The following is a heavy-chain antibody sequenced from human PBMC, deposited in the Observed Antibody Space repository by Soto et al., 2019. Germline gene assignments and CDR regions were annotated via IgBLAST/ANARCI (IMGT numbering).Heavy chain of an antibody. CDR2: IIPIFGTA. V-gene: IGHV1-69*13. CDR1: GGTFSSYA. CDR3: ARDGDPIPQGYFDY. D-gene: IGHD2-2*02. J-gene: IGHJ4*02. Sequence: GASVKVSCKASGGTFSSYAISWVRQAPGQGLEWMGGIIPIFGTANYARKFRGRVTITADESTSTAYMELSSLRSEDTAGYYCARDGDPIPQGYFDYWGQGTLVTVSS.